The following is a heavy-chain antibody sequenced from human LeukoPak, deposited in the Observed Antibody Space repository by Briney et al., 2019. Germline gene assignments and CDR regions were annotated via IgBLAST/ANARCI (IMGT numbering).Heavy chain of an antibody. D-gene: IGHD3-22*01. CDR2: ICGGGDIT. CDR3: AKIARYYDNSGYPDLDPFDI. Sequence: GGSLRLSCAPSAFTLRSYGVSCVRQSAGRGLEWVSAICGGGDITSYAGSVRGRSTISRDNSRNTLYLQMNSLRAEDTAVYYCAKIARYYDNSGYPDLDPFDIWGQGTRVTVSS. CDR1: AFTLRSYG. J-gene: IGHJ3*02. V-gene: IGHV3-23*01.